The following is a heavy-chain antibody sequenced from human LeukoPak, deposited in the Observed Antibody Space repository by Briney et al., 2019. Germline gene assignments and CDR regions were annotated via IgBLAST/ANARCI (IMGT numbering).Heavy chain of an antibody. J-gene: IGHJ4*02. CDR3: ARVRMVRGVVGDY. D-gene: IGHD3-10*01. Sequence: SETLSLTCAVYGGXFSGYYCSWIRQPPGKGLEWIAEINHSGSTNYNPSLKSRVTISVDTSKNQFSLKLSSVTAADTAVYYCARVRMVRGVVGDYWGQGTLVTVSS. CDR2: INHSGST. CDR1: GGXFSGYY. V-gene: IGHV4-34*01.